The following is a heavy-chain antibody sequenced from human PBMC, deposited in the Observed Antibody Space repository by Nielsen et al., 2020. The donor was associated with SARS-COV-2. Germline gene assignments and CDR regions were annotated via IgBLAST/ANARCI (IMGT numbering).Heavy chain of an antibody. D-gene: IGHD2-15*01. CDR3: ARGVELPHQPPAMDV. Sequence: GGFLRLSCAASGFTFDDYGMSWVRQAPGKGLEWVSLMYAGASTYYADSVKGRFTISRHNAENTVYLQMNSLRTDDTAVYYCARGVELPHQPPAMDVWGQGTTVTVSS. CDR1: GFTFDDYG. CDR2: MYAGAST. V-gene: IGHV3-53*04. J-gene: IGHJ6*02.